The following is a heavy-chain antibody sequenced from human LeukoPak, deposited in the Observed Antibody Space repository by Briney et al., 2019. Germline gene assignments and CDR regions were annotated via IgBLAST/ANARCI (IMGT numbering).Heavy chain of an antibody. CDR3: ARDKLRGYSYYLGEVDY. V-gene: IGHV3-11*01. CDR2: ISSSGSTI. CDR1: GFTLSDYY. J-gene: IGHJ4*02. D-gene: IGHD5-18*01. Sequence: KAGGSLRLSCAASGFTLSDYYMSWIRQAPGKGLEWVSYISSSGSTIYYADSVKGRFTISRDNAKNSLYLQMNSLRAEDTAVYYCARDKLRGYSYYLGEVDYWGQGTLVTVSS.